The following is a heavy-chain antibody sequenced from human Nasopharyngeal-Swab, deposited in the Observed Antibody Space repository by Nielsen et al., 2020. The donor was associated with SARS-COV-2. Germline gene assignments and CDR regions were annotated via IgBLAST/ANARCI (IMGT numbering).Heavy chain of an antibody. D-gene: IGHD3-3*01. J-gene: IGHJ6*02. CDR2: MHTSTTT. Sequence: WIRQPPGKGLEWIGRMHTSTTTSYNPSLKSRVTISVDKSKNQFSLKLSPVTAADTAVYYCARMIFGVANAGIDVWGQGATVTVTS. V-gene: IGHV4-61*02. CDR3: ARMIFGVANAGIDV.